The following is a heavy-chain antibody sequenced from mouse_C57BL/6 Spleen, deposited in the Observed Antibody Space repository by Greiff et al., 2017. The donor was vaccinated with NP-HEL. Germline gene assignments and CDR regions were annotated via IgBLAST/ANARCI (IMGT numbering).Heavy chain of an antibody. CDR3: ARSYDYVYFDY. CDR2: IYPGDGDT. V-gene: IGHV1-82*01. J-gene: IGHJ2*01. D-gene: IGHD2-4*01. CDR1: GYAFSSSW. Sequence: QVQLQQSGPELVKPGASVKISCKASGYAFSSSWMNWVKQRPGKGLEWIGRIYPGDGDTNYNGKFKGKATLTADKSSSTAYMQLSSLTSADSAVYFCARSYDYVYFDYWGQGTTLTVSS.